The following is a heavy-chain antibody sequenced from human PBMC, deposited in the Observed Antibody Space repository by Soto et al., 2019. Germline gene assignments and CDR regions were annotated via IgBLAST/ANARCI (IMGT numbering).Heavy chain of an antibody. Sequence: QVQLVESGGGVVQPGRSLRLSCAASGFTFSSYGMHWVRQAPGKGLEWVAVIWYDGSNKYYADSVKGRFTISRDNSKNTLYLQMNSLRAEDTAVYYGAREWGLRAAAGNFGVDYWGQGTLVTVSS. V-gene: IGHV3-33*01. D-gene: IGHD6-13*01. CDR1: GFTFSSYG. J-gene: IGHJ4*02. CDR3: AREWGLRAAAGNFGVDY. CDR2: IWYDGSNK.